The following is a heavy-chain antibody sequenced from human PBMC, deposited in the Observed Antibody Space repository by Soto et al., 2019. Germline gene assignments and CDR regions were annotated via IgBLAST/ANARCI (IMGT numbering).Heavy chain of an antibody. CDR1: GGSISSGGYS. CDR3: ARTIVVVVAATRGAWFDP. CDR2: IYHSGST. D-gene: IGHD2-15*01. J-gene: IGHJ5*02. Sequence: SETLSLTCAVSGGSISSGGYSWSWIRQPPGKGLEWIGYIYHSGSTYYNPSLKSRVTISVDRSKNQFSLKLSSVTAADTAVYYCARTIVVVVAATRGAWFDPWGQGTLVTVSS. V-gene: IGHV4-30-2*01.